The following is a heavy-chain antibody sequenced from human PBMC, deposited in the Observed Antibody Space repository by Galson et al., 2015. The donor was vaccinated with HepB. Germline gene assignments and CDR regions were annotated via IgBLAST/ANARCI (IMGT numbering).Heavy chain of an antibody. CDR3: TVGMGDH. CDR2: INTETEGGTR. D-gene: IGHD1-26*01. CDR1: GFIFNDVW. V-gene: IGHV3-15*01. Sequence: SLRLSCAGSGFIFNDVWMSWVRQAPGKGLEWVGRINTETEGGTRYYAAPVKGRFTFSRDDSKSTLYLQLSSLRFEDTGVYYCTVGMGDHWGQGALVTVSS. J-gene: IGHJ4*02.